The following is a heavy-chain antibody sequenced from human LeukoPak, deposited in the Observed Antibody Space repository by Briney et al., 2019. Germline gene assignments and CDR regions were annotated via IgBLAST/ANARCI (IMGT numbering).Heavy chain of an antibody. J-gene: IGHJ4*02. Sequence: PSETLSLTCTVSGGSISSGGYYWSWIRQHPGKGLEWIGYIYYSGSTYYNPSLKSRVTISVDASKNQFSLKLSSVTAADTAVYYCASAYYDSTKGLDYWGQGTLVTVSS. CDR1: GGSISSGGYY. D-gene: IGHD3-22*01. CDR2: IYYSGST. CDR3: ASAYYDSTKGLDY. V-gene: IGHV4-31*03.